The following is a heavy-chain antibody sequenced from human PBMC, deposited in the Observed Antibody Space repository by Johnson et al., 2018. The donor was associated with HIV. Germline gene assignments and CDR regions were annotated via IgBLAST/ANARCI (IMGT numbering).Heavy chain of an antibody. J-gene: IGHJ3*01. CDR3: ARVGDSFGFDV. CDR1: GFPFSRFV. CDR2: ITIDGDDT. Sequence: MLLVESGGGLVQPGGSLSLSCAGSGFPFSRFVMTWVRQALGKGLEWVSAITIDGDDTNYADSVKGRFIISRDNSKNTLSLQRNNLRVEDTGIYHCARVGDSFGFDVWGQGTMVTFSS. D-gene: IGHD3-16*01. V-gene: IGHV3-23*04.